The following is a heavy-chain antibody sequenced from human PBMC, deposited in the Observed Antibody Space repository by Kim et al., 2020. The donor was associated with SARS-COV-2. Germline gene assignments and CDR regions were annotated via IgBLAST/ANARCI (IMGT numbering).Heavy chain of an antibody. CDR3: ARGNGEIRYFDWLLVYDY. Sequence: SETLSLTCTVSGGSISSYYWSWIRQPPGKGLEWIGYIYYSGSTNYNPSLKSRVTISVDTSKNQFSLKLSSVTAADTAVYYCARGNGEIRYFDWLLVYDYWGQGTLVTVSS. CDR2: IYYSGST. V-gene: IGHV4-59*13. CDR1: GGSISSYY. J-gene: IGHJ4*02. D-gene: IGHD3-9*01.